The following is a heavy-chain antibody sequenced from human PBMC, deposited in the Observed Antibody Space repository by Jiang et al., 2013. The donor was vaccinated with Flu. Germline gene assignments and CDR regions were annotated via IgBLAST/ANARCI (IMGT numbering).Heavy chain of an antibody. J-gene: IGHJ6*02. CDR2: IHNSGTT. Sequence: LLKPSETLSLTCAVYGGSFSGYYWSWIRQPPGKGLEWVGYIHNSGTTNYNPPLKSRVTISIDTSTNQFSLKLISVTAPDTAVYYCARSYCGGDCYSMFGYSYYGMDVWGQGTTVTVSS. D-gene: IGHD2-21*02. CDR1: GGSFSGYY. V-gene: IGHV4-59*08. CDR3: ARSYCGGDCYSMFGYSYYGMDV.